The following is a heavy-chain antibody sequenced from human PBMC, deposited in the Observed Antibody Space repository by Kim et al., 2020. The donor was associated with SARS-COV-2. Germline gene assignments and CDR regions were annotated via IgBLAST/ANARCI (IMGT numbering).Heavy chain of an antibody. D-gene: IGHD1-1*01. CDR3: ARVDWKPNYYYYYGMDV. Sequence: ASVKVSCKASGYTFTSYGISWVRQAPGQGLEWMGWISAYNGNTNYAQKLQGRVTMTTDTSTSTAYMELRSLRSDDTAVYYCARVDWKPNYYYYYGMDVWGQGTTVTVSS. V-gene: IGHV1-18*01. CDR1: GYTFTSYG. J-gene: IGHJ6*02. CDR2: ISAYNGNT.